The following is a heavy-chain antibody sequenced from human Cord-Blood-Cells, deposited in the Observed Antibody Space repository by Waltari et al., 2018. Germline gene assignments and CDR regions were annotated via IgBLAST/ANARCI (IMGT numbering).Heavy chain of an antibody. D-gene: IGHD5-12*01. CDR1: GGTFSSYA. Sequence: QVQLVQSGAEVKKPGSSVKVSCKASGGTFSSYAISWVRQAPGQGLEWMGGIIPIFGTENYAQKFQGRVTITADKSTSTAYMELSSLRSEDTAVYYCARVGQISLRNSGYDYWGQGTLVTVSS. CDR2: IIPIFGTE. V-gene: IGHV1-69*06. J-gene: IGHJ4*02. CDR3: ARVGQISLRNSGYDY.